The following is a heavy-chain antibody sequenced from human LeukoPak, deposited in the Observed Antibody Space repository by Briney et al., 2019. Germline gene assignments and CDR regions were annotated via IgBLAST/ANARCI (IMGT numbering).Heavy chain of an antibody. V-gene: IGHV1-2*06. Sequence: GASVKVSCKASGYTFTGYYMHWVRQAPGQGLEWMGRINPNSGGTNYAQKFQGRVTMTRDTSISTAYMEMSRLRSDDTAVYYCARKMVQDSRGRNFVYWGQGTLVTVSS. J-gene: IGHJ4*02. CDR3: ARKMVQDSRGRNFVY. CDR2: INPNSGGT. D-gene: IGHD3-22*01. CDR1: GYTFTGYY.